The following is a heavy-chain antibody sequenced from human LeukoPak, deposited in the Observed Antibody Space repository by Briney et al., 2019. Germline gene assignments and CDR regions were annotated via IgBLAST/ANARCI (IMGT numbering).Heavy chain of an antibody. V-gene: IGHV3-23*01. CDR1: GITFSSYF. CDR3: AKELPDGSGRLLDS. Sequence: GGSLRLSCAASGITFSSYFINWVRQAPGKGLEWVSTISGRGGSTYYADSVRGRFTISRDNSKNTLYLQMNSLRAEDTAVYYCAKELPDGSGRLLDSWGQGTLVTVSS. J-gene: IGHJ4*02. D-gene: IGHD3-10*01. CDR2: ISGRGGST.